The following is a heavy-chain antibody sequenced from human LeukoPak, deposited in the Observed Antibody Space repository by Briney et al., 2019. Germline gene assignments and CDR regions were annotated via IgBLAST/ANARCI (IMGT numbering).Heavy chain of an antibody. CDR2: INHIGST. J-gene: IGHJ5*02. D-gene: IGHD2-15*01. CDR3: ARAFCSGGPCYHSRGWFDP. CDR1: GGSFSNYY. Sequence: SETLSLTCAVYGGSFSNYYWSWIRQPPGKGLEWIGEINHIGSTNYNPSYKSRVTISVDTSKNQFSLKLSSVTAADTAVYYCARAFCSGGPCYHSRGWFDPWGQGTLVTVSS. V-gene: IGHV4-34*01.